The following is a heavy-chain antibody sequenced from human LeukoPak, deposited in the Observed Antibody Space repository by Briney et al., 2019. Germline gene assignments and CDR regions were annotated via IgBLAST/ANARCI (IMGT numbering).Heavy chain of an antibody. J-gene: IGHJ4*02. CDR1: GGSLSGYY. V-gene: IGHV4-34*01. Sequence: SETLSLTCAVYGGSLSGYYWSWIRQPPGKGLEWIGEISHSGSTNYNPSLKSRVTISVDTSKNQFSLKLSSVTAADTAVYYCASEARVHYDSSGYYYGWGQGTLVTVSS. D-gene: IGHD3-22*01. CDR3: ASEARVHYDSSGYYYG. CDR2: ISHSGST.